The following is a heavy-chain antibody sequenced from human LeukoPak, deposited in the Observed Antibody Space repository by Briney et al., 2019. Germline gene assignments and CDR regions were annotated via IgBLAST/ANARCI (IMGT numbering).Heavy chain of an antibody. CDR2: IIPIFGIA. D-gene: IGHD5-24*01. Sequence: GASVKVSCKASGGTFSSYAISWVRQAPGQGLEWMGRIIPIFGIADYAQKFQGRVTITANKSTGTAYMELSSLRSEDTAVYYCARATGAFDIWGQGTMVTVSS. CDR3: ARATGAFDI. CDR1: GGTFSSYA. V-gene: IGHV1-69*04. J-gene: IGHJ3*02.